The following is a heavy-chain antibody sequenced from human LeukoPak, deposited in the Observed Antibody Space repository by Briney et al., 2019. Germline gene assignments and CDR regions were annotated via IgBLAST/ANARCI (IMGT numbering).Heavy chain of an antibody. Sequence: GGSLRLSCAASGFTFSTYSIHWVRQAPGKGLDWVAVISNDGNMIYYADSVKGRFTISRDNSKKKLYLQMNSLRAEDTAVYYCSTEAVVTVTGFDSWGQGTLVTVSS. D-gene: IGHD4-11*01. V-gene: IGHV3-30-3*01. CDR1: GFTFSTYS. CDR3: STEAVVTVTGFDS. CDR2: ISNDGNMI. J-gene: IGHJ4*02.